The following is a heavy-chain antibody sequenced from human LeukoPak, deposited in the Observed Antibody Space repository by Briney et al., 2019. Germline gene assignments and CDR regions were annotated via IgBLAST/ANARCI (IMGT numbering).Heavy chain of an antibody. CDR1: GYTFTSYA. V-gene: IGHV7-4-1*02. CDR2: INTNTGNP. J-gene: IGHJ4*02. CDR3: ARDLPFGVVIRNEGY. D-gene: IGHD3-3*01. Sequence: ASVKVSCKASGYTFTSYAMNWVRQAPGQGLEWMGWINTNTGNPTYAQGFTGRFVFSLDTPVSTAYLQISSLKAEDTAVYYCARDLPFGVVIRNEGYWGQGTLVTVSS.